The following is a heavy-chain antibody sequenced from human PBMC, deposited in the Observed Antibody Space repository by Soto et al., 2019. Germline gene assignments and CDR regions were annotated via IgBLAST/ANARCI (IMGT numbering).Heavy chain of an antibody. CDR2: IDPYDTGI. D-gene: IGHD2-15*01. V-gene: IGHV3-74*01. CDR1: GFAFSSEW. Sequence: EVQLVESGGGLVQPGGSLRLSCAASGFAFSSEWMHWVRQAPGKGLVWVSRIDPYDTGITYADSVKGRFTIYRDNAKNTLYLQMNSLGAEDTAVYYCTSDTFGARDSWGQGTLVTVSS. J-gene: IGHJ4*02. CDR3: TSDTFGARDS.